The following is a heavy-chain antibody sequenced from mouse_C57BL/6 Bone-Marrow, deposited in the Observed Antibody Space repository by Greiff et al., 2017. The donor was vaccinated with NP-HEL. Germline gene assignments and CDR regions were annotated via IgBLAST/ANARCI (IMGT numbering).Heavy chain of an antibody. Sequence: QVQLQQSGAELVKPGASVKMSCKASGYTFTSYWITWVKQRPGQGLEWIGDIYPGSGSTNYNEKFKSRVTLTVDTSSSTAYMQLSSLTSEDSAVYYCARSTMVTTGDYWGQGTTLTVSS. V-gene: IGHV1-55*01. CDR1: GYTFTSYW. J-gene: IGHJ2*01. CDR2: IYPGSGST. D-gene: IGHD2-2*01. CDR3: ARSTMVTTGDY.